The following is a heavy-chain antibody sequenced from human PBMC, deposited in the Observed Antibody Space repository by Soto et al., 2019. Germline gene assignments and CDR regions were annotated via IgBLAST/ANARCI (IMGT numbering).Heavy chain of an antibody. J-gene: IGHJ4*02. CDR2: ISSNGGST. D-gene: IGHD3-22*01. CDR3: VKGEYYYDSSGYYPFDY. V-gene: IGHV3-64D*06. CDR1: GFTFSSYA. Sequence: GGSLRLSCSASGFTFSSYAMHWVRQAPGKGLEYVSAISSNGGSTYYADSVKGRFTISRDNSKNTQYLQMSSLRADDTAVYYCVKGEYYYDSSGYYPFDYWGQGTLGTVSS.